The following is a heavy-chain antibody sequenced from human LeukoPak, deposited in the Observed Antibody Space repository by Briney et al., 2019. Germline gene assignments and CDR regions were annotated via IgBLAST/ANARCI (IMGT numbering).Heavy chain of an antibody. D-gene: IGHD6-13*01. Sequence: ASVKVSCKVSGYTLTELSMHWVRQAPGKGLEWMGGFDPEDGETIYAQKFQGRVTMTEDTSTDTAYMELSSLRSEDTAVYYCATTPYSSRNRWFDPWGQGTPVTVSS. V-gene: IGHV1-24*01. J-gene: IGHJ5*02. CDR2: FDPEDGET. CDR3: ATTPYSSRNRWFDP. CDR1: GYTLTELS.